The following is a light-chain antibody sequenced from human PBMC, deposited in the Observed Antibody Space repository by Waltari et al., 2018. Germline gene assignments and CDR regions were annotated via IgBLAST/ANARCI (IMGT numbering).Light chain of an antibody. Sequence: DVVMTQSPLSLPVTLGQPASISCRSSQDPVHRDGNTYLTWFQQRPGQSPRRLIYKVSNRDSGVPDRFSGIGSGTDFTLKISRVEAEDVGVYYCMQGTHWPPWTFGQGTKVEIK. CDR1: QDPVHRDGNTY. J-gene: IGKJ1*01. V-gene: IGKV2-30*02. CDR2: KVS. CDR3: MQGTHWPPWT.